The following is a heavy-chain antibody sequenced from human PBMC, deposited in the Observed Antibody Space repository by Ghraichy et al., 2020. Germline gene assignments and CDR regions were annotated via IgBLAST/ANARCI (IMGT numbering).Heavy chain of an antibody. V-gene: IGHV3-23*01. CDR3: ARYDYGAL. Sequence: GRSLRLSCKASGFTFSTYVMSWVRQAPGKGPEWVSAIIGSGTTTYYADSVKGRFTISRDNSQNTLYLQMNSLRVEDAAVYYCARYDYGALWGQGTLVTVST. J-gene: IGHJ4*02. CDR1: GFTFSTYV. D-gene: IGHD4-17*01. CDR2: IIGSGTTT.